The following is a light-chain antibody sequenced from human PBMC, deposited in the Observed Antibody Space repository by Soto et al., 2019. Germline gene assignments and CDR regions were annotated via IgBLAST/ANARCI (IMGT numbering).Light chain of an antibody. J-gene: IGKJ1*01. CDR1: QSVSSSY. CDR3: QQYGSSGWT. V-gene: IGKV3-20*01. Sequence: ELVLTQSPGTLSLSPGERATLSCRASQSVSSSYLARYQQKPGQAPRLLIYGASSRATGIPGRLSGSGSGTDFTLTISILEPEDFAVYYCQQYGSSGWTFGQGTKVEIK. CDR2: GAS.